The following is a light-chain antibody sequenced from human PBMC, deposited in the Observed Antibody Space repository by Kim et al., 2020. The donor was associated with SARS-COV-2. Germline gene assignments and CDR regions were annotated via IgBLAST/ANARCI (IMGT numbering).Light chain of an antibody. J-gene: IGKJ5*01. CDR3: QQRSS. CDR1: QSVSSY. V-gene: IGKV3-11*01. CDR2: DAS. Sequence: EIVLRHSPATLSLSPGERATLSCRASQSVSSYLAWYQQKPGQAPRLLIYDASKRAIGIPARFSGSGSGTNFTLTISRLEPEDSAVYFCQQRSSFGQGTRLEIK.